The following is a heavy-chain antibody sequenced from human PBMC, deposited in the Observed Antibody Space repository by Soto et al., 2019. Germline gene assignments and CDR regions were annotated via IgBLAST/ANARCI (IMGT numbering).Heavy chain of an antibody. CDR2: IYYSGSA. J-gene: IGHJ5*02. CDR1: GGSISSVSYY. CDR3: ARLHCNSPNCVPLDP. D-gene: IGHD2-2*01. V-gene: IGHV4-39*01. Sequence: QLQLQESGPGLVKPSETLSLTCSVSGGSISSVSYYWGWIRQPPGKGLEWIGSIYYSGSAYYSPSLTTPVTMSVDTSKNQLSLELRSVTAADTAVYYCARLHCNSPNCVPLDPWGQGTLVTVSS.